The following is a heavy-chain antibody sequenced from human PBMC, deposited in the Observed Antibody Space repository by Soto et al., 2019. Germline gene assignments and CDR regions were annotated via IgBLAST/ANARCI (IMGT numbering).Heavy chain of an antibody. CDR1: GFTFSSYG. Sequence: GGSLRLSCAASGFTFSSYGMHWVRQAPGKGLEWVAVIWYDGSNKYYADSVKGRFTIPRDNSKNTLYLQMNSLRAEDTAVYYCARGPERRITIFGVVINEVGAFDYWGRGTLVTVSS. D-gene: IGHD3-3*01. V-gene: IGHV3-33*01. CDR2: IWYDGSNK. J-gene: IGHJ4*02. CDR3: ARGPERRITIFGVVINEVGAFDY.